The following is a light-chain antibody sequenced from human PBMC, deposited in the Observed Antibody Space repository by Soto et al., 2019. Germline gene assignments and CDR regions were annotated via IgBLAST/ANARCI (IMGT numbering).Light chain of an antibody. J-gene: IGKJ1*01. CDR1: QSISSY. V-gene: IGKV1-39*01. CDR2: AAS. CDR3: QQSYSTPPT. Sequence: DIQMTQAPSSLSASVGDRVTITCPASQSISSYLNWYQQRPGKAPKLLIYAASSLQSEVPSRFSGSGSGRDFTLTISSLQPEDFATYYCQQSYSTPPTCGQGTKV.